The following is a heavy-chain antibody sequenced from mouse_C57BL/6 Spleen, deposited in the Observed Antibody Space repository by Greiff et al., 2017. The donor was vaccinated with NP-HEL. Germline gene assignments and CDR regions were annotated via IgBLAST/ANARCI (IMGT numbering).Heavy chain of an antibody. Sequence: EVQLQQSGAELVRPGASVKLSCTASGFNFKDYYMHWVKQRPEQGLEWIGRIDPEDGATEYDPKFQGKATMTADTSSKTAYLQLSILTSEDTAVYYCTTYRWACAMDYWGQGTSVTVSS. D-gene: IGHD2-3*01. CDR1: GFNFKDYY. CDR3: TTYRWACAMDY. J-gene: IGHJ4*01. V-gene: IGHV14-1*01. CDR2: IDPEDGAT.